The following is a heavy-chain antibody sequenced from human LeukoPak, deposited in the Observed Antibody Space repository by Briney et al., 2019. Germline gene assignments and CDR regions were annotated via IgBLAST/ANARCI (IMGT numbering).Heavy chain of an antibody. Sequence: GGSLRLSCAASGFTFSSYWMSWVRQAPGKGLEWVANIKQDGSEKYYVDSVKGRFTISRDNAKNSLYLQMNSLRAEDTAVYYCARDRLHYDFWSGYYGSYYYYGIDVWGQGTTVTVSS. D-gene: IGHD3-3*01. CDR1: GFTFSSYW. V-gene: IGHV3-7*01. J-gene: IGHJ6*02. CDR2: IKQDGSEK. CDR3: ARDRLHYDFWSGYYGSYYYYGIDV.